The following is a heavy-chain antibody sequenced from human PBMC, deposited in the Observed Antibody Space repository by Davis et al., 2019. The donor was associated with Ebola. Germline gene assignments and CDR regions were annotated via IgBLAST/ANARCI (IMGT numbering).Heavy chain of an antibody. CDR3: ARETPGSGWYYMDV. J-gene: IGHJ6*03. CDR1: GYTFTGYY. Sequence: ASVKVSCKASGYTFTGYYMHWVRQAPGQGLEWMGWINPNSGGTNYAQKFQGWVTMTRDTSISTAYMELSRLRSDDTAVYYCARETPGSGWYYMDVWGKGTTVTVSS. D-gene: IGHD3-3*01. CDR2: INPNSGGT. V-gene: IGHV1-2*04.